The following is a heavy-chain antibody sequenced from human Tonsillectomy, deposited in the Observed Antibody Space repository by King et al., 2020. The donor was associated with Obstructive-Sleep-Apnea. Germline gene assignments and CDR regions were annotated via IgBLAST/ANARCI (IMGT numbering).Heavy chain of an antibody. CDR2: IYYSGST. CDR3: ARRYSYGTFDY. J-gene: IGHJ4*02. CDR1: GGSISSSSYY. D-gene: IGHD5-18*01. Sequence: QLQESGPGLVKPSETLSLTCTVSGGSISSSSYYWGWIRQPPGKGVEWIGSIYYSGSTYNNPSLKSRVTISLDTSKNQFSLKLSSVTAADTAVYYCARRYSYGTFDYWGQGTLVTVSS. V-gene: IGHV4-39*07.